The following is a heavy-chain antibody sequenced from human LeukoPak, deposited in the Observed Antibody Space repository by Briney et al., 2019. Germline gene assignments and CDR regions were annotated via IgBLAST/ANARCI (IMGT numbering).Heavy chain of an antibody. V-gene: IGHV4-4*02. CDR2: IYHSGST. D-gene: IGHD5-12*01. Sequence: SGTLSLTCAVSGGSISSDNWWSWVRQPPGKGLEWIGEIYHSGSTNYKSSLKSRLTISVDKPKNQLSLKLSSVTAADTAVYYCASGGALVATLAYWGQGILVTVSS. J-gene: IGHJ4*02. CDR3: ASGGALVATLAY. CDR1: GGSISSDNW.